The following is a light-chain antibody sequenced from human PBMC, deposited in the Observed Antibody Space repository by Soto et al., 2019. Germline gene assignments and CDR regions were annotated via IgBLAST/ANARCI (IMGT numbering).Light chain of an antibody. CDR3: QQYYSTPT. V-gene: IGKV4-1*01. CDR1: QSVLYSSNNKNY. J-gene: IGKJ2*01. CDR2: WAS. Sequence: DIVMTQSPDSLAVSLGERATINCKSSQSVLYSSNNKNYLAWYQQKPGQPPKLLIYWASTRESRVPDRFSGSGSGTDFTLTSSSLQAEDVAVYYCQQYYSTPTFGQGTKLEIK.